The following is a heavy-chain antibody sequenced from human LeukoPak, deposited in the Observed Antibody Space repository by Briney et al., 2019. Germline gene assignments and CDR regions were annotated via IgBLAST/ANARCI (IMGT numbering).Heavy chain of an antibody. J-gene: IGHJ4*02. CDR1: GGSISSYY. Sequence: PSETLSLTCTVSGGSISSYYWSWIRQPPGKGLEWIGYIYYSGSTNYNPSLKSRVTISVDTSKNQFSLKLSSVTAADTAVYYCARARRTVPTRDFDYWGQGTLVTVSS. CDR3: ARARRTVPTRDFDY. V-gene: IGHV4-59*12. CDR2: IYYSGST. D-gene: IGHD4-17*01.